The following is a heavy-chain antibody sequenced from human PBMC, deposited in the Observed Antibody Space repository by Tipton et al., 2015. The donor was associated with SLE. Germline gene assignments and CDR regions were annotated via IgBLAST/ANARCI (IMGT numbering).Heavy chain of an antibody. CDR2: IYYSGST. J-gene: IGHJ3*02. Sequence: TLSLTCTVSGGSVSRSTYYWGWIRQPPGKGLEWIGSIYYSGSTYYNPSLKSRVTMSVDTSKNQFSLKLSSVTAADTAVYYCARRFSYGYKGAFDIWGQGTMVTVSS. D-gene: IGHD5-18*01. V-gene: IGHV4-39*07. CDR3: ARRFSYGYKGAFDI. CDR1: GGSVSRSTYY.